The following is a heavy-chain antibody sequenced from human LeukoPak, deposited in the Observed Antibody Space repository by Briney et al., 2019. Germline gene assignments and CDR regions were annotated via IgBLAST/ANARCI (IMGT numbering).Heavy chain of an antibody. V-gene: IGHV3-23*01. Sequence: GGSLRLSCVASGFTFRSYAMSWVRQAPGKGLQWVSAISGSGGSTYYADSVKGRFTISRDNSGNTLYLQMNSLRAEDTAIYYCKMGDGSPPLGQWGQGTLVTVSS. CDR1: GFTFRSYA. CDR3: KMGDGSPPLGQ. CDR2: ISGSGGST. J-gene: IGHJ4*02. D-gene: IGHD5-24*01.